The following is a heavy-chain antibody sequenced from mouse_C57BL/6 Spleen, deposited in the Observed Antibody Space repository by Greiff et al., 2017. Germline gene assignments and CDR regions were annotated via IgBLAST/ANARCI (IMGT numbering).Heavy chain of an antibody. CDR1: GFTFTNYY. J-gene: IGHJ4*01. CDR2: IRNKANGYTT. Sequence: EVQVVASGGGLVQPGGSLSLSCAASGFTFTNYYMSWVSQPPGTALEWLGFIRNKANGYTTEYSASVKGRFTISRDNSQSILYLQMNALRAEDIATYYCARSEGNYDYYAMDYWGQGTSVTVAS. CDR3: ARSEGNYDYYAMDY. D-gene: IGHD2-1*01. V-gene: IGHV7-3*01.